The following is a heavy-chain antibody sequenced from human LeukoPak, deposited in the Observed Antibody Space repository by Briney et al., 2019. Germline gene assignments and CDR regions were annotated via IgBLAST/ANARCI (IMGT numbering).Heavy chain of an antibody. J-gene: IGHJ4*02. CDR3: ARDQRRDSSWFDY. Sequence: ASVKVSCKASGYSFTSYGISWVRQAPGQGLEWLGWISAYNGNTIYAQKLQGRVTMTTDTSTSTAYMELRSLRSDDTAVYYCARDQRRDSSWFDYWGQGTLVTVSS. V-gene: IGHV1-18*04. CDR2: ISAYNGNT. D-gene: IGHD6-13*01. CDR1: GYSFTSYG.